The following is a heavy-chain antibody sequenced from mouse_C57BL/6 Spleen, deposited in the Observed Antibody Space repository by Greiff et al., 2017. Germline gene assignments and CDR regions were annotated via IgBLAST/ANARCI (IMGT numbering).Heavy chain of an antibody. J-gene: IGHJ1*03. V-gene: IGHV1-82*01. Sequence: QVQLKQSGPELVKPGASVKISCKASGYAFSSSWMNWVKQRPGKGLEWIGRIYPGDGDPNYNGKFKGKATLTAVKSSSTAYMQLSSLTSEDSAVYFCASVYDGYSNWYFDVWGTGTTVTVSS. CDR1: GYAFSSSW. CDR2: IYPGDGDP. D-gene: IGHD2-3*01. CDR3: ASVYDGYSNWYFDV.